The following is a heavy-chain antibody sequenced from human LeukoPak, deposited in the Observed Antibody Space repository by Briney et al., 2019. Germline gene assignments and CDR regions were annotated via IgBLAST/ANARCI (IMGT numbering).Heavy chain of an antibody. Sequence: SETLSLTCTVSGGSISSYYWSWIRQPPGKGLEWIGYIYYSGSTNYNPSLKSRVTISVDTSKNQFSLKLSSVTAADTAVYYCARTLRVAAFDYWGQGTLVTVSS. V-gene: IGHV4-59*01. J-gene: IGHJ4*02. D-gene: IGHD6-19*01. CDR3: ARTLRVAAFDY. CDR2: IYYSGST. CDR1: GGSISSYY.